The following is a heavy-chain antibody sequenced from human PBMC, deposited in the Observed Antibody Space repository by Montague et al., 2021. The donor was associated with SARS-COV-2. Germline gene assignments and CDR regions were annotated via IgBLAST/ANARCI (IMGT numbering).Heavy chain of an antibody. CDR3: GTGLYWYFDL. J-gene: IGHJ2*01. CDR2: IYSSGNT. CDR1: GISITNRNW. Sequence: SETLSLTCAVSGISITNRNWWSWVRQPPGKGLELLGEIYSSGNTHYDPSLQGRATMSLDKSNNQVLLSLTSVTAADTAIYYCGTGLYWYFDLWGHGTLVTVSP. V-gene: IGHV4-4*02. D-gene: IGHD7-27*01.